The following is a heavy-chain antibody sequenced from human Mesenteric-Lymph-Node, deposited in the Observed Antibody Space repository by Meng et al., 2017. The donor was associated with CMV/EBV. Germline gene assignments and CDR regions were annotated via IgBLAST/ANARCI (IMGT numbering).Heavy chain of an antibody. V-gene: IGHV3-53*01. D-gene: IGHD6-6*01. CDR3: ARSGSSPFDY. J-gene: IGHJ4*02. CDR2: IYSGGGT. Sequence: GESLKTSRAASGFTVSSNYMSWVRQAPGKGLEWVPVIYSGGGTYYVDSVKGRFTITRENSKNTLYLQMNSLRAEDTAVYYCARSGSSPFDYWGQGTLVTVSS. CDR1: GFTVSSNY.